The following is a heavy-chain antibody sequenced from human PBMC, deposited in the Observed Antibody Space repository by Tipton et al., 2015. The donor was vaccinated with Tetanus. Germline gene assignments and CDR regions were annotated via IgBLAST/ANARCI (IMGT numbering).Heavy chain of an antibody. D-gene: IGHD1-26*01. Sequence: TLSLTCTVSGGSISSGGYYWSWVRQHPGKGLEWIGDIYYSGGTYYNPFLKSRVTISVDTSKNQFSLKLKSVTAADTAVYYCARDQARGARGWNYFDDWGQGTLVTVSS. CDR1: GGSISSGGYY. CDR3: ARDQARGARGWNYFDD. V-gene: IGHV4-31*03. J-gene: IGHJ4*02. CDR2: IYYSGGT.